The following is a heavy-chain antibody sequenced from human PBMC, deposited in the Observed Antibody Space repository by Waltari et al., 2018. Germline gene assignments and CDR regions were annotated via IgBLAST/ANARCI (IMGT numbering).Heavy chain of an antibody. Sequence: EVQLLESGGGLVQPGGSLRLSCAASGFTFSSYAMSWVRKAPGKGLDGVSAISGSGGSTYYAGAVKGRFTISRDKSKNTLYLQMNSLRAEDTAVYYCAKGVVVVAAGFDYWGQGTLVTVSS. CDR2: ISGSGGST. J-gene: IGHJ4*02. CDR3: AKGVVVVAAGFDY. V-gene: IGHV3-23*01. D-gene: IGHD2-15*01. CDR1: GFTFSSYA.